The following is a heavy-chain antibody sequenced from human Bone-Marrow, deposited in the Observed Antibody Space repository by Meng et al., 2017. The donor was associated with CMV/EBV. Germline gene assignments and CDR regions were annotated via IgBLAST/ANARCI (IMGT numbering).Heavy chain of an antibody. Sequence: SETLSLTCAVYGGSFSGYYWSWIRQPPGKGLEWIGEINHRGSTNYNPSLKSRVTISVDTSKNHFSLKLSSVTAADTAVYYCARAVGYSYGLLNYYYYYDMDVWGQGTTVTVSS. V-gene: IGHV4-34*01. J-gene: IGHJ6*02. CDR1: GGSFSGYY. CDR2: INHRGST. D-gene: IGHD5-18*01. CDR3: ARAVGYSYGLLNYYYYYDMDV.